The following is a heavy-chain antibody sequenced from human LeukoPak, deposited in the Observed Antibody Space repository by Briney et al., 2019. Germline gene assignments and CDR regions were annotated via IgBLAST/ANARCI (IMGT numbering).Heavy chain of an antibody. CDR1: GGSIRSRNYY. Sequence: NASETLSLTCTVSGGSIRSRNYYWDWIRQPPGKGLEWIGNFYDSGSTYYNPSLKSRVTISGATSKNQFSLKLTSVIAADTAVYYCARHTRPGCSGYENAFEISGQGTMVTVSS. J-gene: IGHJ3*02. V-gene: IGHV4-39*01. CDR2: FYDSGST. D-gene: IGHD5-12*01. CDR3: ARHTRPGCSGYENAFEI.